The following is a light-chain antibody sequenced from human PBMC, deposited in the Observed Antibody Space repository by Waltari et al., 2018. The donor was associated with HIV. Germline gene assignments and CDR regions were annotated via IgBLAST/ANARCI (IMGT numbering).Light chain of an antibody. CDR3: QQETT. CDR1: QGISSW. V-gene: IGKV1-5*03. CDR2: KAS. Sequence: DIQMTQSPSTLSASVGDRVTITCRASQGISSWLAWYQQKPGKARKLLIYKASSLESGVPSRFRGSGAGREFTRTISSLQTDDFASYYCQQETTFGQGTKVEIQ. J-gene: IGKJ1*01.